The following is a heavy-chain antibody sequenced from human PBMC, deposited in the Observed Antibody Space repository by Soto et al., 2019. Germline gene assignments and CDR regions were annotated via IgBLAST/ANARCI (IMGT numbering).Heavy chain of an antibody. CDR2: IYSDGTT. D-gene: IGHD3-3*02. J-gene: IGHJ4*02. CDR3: AKGGPRAPPGPFAD. Sequence: VGSLRLSRAASGFIVTSDYMSWVRQAPGKGLEWVSVIYSDGTTNYAESVKGRFTLSRDNSKNTVYLQMNSLRAEDTAVYYWAKGGPRAPPGPFADRGQG. CDR1: GFIVTSDY. V-gene: IGHV3-53*01.